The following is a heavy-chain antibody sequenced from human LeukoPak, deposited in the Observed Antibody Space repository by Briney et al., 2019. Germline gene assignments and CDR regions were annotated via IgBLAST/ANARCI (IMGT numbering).Heavy chain of an antibody. CDR3: ARAAGIAAAVDY. V-gene: IGHV4-34*01. CDR2: INHSGST. CDR1: GGSFSGYY. J-gene: IGHJ4*02. D-gene: IGHD6-13*01. Sequence: PSETLSLTCAVYGGSFSGYYWSWIRQPPGKGLEWIGEINHSGSTNYNPSLKSRVTISVDTPKNQFSLKLSSVTAADTAVYYCARAAGIAAAVDYWGQGTLVTVSS.